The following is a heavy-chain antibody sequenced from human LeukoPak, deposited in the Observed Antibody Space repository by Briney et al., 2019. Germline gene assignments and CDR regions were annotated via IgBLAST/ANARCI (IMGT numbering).Heavy chain of an antibody. J-gene: IGHJ3*02. V-gene: IGHV3-30*04. CDR1: GFTFSTYA. D-gene: IGHD3-10*01. CDR2: ISSDGSDK. Sequence: GGSLRLSCAASGFTFSTYAMHWVRQAPGKGLEWVTVISSDGSDKYYTDSVKGRFTISRDNSKNTLYLQMDSLRPEDTAVYYCARVSTSGSGNYLTRAFDIWGQGTMVTVSS. CDR3: ARVSTSGSGNYLTRAFDI.